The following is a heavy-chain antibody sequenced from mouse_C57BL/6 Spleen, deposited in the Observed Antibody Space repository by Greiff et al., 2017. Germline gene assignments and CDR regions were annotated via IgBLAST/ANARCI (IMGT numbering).Heavy chain of an antibody. CDR2: IWSGGST. V-gene: IGHV2-2*01. Sequence: VMLVESGPGLVQPSQSLSITCTVSGFSLTSYGVHWVRQSPGKGLEWLGVIWSGGSTDYNAAFISRLSISKDNSKSQVFFKMNSLQADDTAIYYCARGGNWDWFAYWGQGTLVTVSA. CDR1: GFSLTSYG. CDR3: ARGGNWDWFAY. D-gene: IGHD4-1*02. J-gene: IGHJ3*01.